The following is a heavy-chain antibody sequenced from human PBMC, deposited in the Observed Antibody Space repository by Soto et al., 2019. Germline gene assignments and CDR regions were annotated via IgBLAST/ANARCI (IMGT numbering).Heavy chain of an antibody. Sequence: EVQLVESGGGLVKPGGSLRLSCAASGFTFSAYSMNWVRQVPGKGLEWVSSISSSSSYIYYADSVKGRFTISRDNAKNSLYLQMNSLRAEDSAVYYCASTTLPGYTSSGLLDYWGQGALVTVSS. V-gene: IGHV3-21*01. CDR3: ASTTLPGYTSSGLLDY. J-gene: IGHJ4*02. CDR1: GFTFSAYS. CDR2: ISSSSSYI. D-gene: IGHD6-13*01.